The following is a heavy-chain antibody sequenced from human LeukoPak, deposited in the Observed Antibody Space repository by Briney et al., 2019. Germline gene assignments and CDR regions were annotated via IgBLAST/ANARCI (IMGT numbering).Heavy chain of an antibody. V-gene: IGHV3-48*04. CDR2: ISSSSSTI. J-gene: IGHJ4*02. CDR1: GFTFSSYS. D-gene: IGHD3-10*01. Sequence: GGSLRLSCAASGFTFSSYSMTWVRQAPGKGLEWVSYISSSSSTIYYADSVKGRFTISRDNAKNSLYLQMNSLRAEDTAVYYCARWKMVRGVPFDYWGQGTLVTVSS. CDR3: ARWKMVRGVPFDY.